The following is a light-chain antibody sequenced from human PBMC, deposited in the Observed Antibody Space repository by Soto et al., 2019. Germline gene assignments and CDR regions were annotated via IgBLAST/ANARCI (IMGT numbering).Light chain of an antibody. J-gene: IGKJ4*01. V-gene: IGKV1-5*01. Sequence: DIQMTQSPSTLSASVGDRVTITCRASQSISSWLAWYQQKPGKAPKLLIYDASSLQSGVPSRFSGSGSGTDFTLTISSLQPEDVATHYCQKCKVAPFTFGGGTKVDIK. CDR3: QKCKVAPFT. CDR2: DAS. CDR1: QSISSW.